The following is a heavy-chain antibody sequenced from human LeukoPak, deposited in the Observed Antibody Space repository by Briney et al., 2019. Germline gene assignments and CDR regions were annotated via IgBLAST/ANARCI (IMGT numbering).Heavy chain of an antibody. Sequence: GGSLRLSCAASGFTFSSYSMNWVRQAPGKGLEWVSSITTGSTYIYYADSVKGRFTISRDNAKNSLYLQMNSLRAEDTAVYYCARVRFVRGQAGFDYLGQGTLVTVS. CDR2: ITTGSTYI. CDR1: GFTFSSYS. D-gene: IGHD3-10*01. J-gene: IGHJ4*02. CDR3: ARVRFVRGQAGFDY. V-gene: IGHV3-21*01.